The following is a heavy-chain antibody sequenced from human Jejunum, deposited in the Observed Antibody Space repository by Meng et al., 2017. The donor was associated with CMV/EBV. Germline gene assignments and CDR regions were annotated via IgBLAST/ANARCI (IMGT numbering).Heavy chain of an antibody. CDR3: ASHWGLAASGY. Sequence: CVGSVFSFSTYGRSWVRQAPGKGLGWVSSIRSSSTCTFYAESVKGRFTISRDNAKNSLYLQMSSLTAEDTAVYYCASHWGLAASGYWGQGRLVTVSS. CDR2: IRSSSTCT. J-gene: IGHJ4*02. D-gene: IGHD2-15*01. V-gene: IGHV3-21*01. CDR1: VFSFSTYG.